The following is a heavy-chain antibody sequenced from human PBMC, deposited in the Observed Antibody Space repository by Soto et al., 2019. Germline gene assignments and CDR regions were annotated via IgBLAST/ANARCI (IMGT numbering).Heavy chain of an antibody. CDR1: GFTFSSYG. V-gene: IGHV3-30*18. Sequence: QVQLVESGGGVVQPGRSLRLSCAASGFTFSSYGMHWVRQAPGKGLEWVAVISYDGSNKYYAESVKGRFTISRDNSKNTLYLQMNSLRAEDTAVYYCAKDSSSGYYYYGMDVWGQGTTVTVSS. CDR2: ISYDGSNK. CDR3: AKDSSSGYYYYGMDV. D-gene: IGHD6-6*01. J-gene: IGHJ6*02.